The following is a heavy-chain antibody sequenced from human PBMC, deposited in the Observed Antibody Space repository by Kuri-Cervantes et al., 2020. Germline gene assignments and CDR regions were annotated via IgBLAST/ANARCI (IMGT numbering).Heavy chain of an antibody. CDR2: IYYSGST. CDR3: AREGTLGYCSGGSCPWFDP. V-gene: IGHV4-31*03. D-gene: IGHD2-15*01. Sequence: SETLSLTCTVSGGSISSGGYYWSWIRQHPGKGLEWIGYIYYSGSTYYNPSLKSRVTISVDRSKNQFSLKLSSVTAADTAVYYCAREGTLGYCSGGSCPWFDPWGQGTLVTVSS. CDR1: GGSISSGGYY. J-gene: IGHJ5*02.